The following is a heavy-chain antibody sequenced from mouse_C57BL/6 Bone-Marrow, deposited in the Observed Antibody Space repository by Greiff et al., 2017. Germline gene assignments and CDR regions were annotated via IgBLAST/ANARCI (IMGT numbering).Heavy chain of an antibody. CDR2: MHPNGGSP. CDR1: GYTFTNYW. Sequence: VQLQQSGAELVKPGASVKLSCKASGYTFTNYWMHWVKQRPGQGLEWIGMMHPNGGSPDYNEKFKSEATLSVDKSSRTAYMELSSLTSEDSAVYYCALKANYGDYWGQGTTLTVSS. J-gene: IGHJ2*01. CDR3: ALKANYGDY. D-gene: IGHD1-3*01. V-gene: IGHV1-64*01.